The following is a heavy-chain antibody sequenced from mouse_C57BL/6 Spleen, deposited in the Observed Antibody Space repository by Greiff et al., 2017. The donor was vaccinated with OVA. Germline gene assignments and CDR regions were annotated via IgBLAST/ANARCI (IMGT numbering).Heavy chain of an antibody. Sequence: VQLQQSGAELVRPGASVTLSCKASGYTFTDYEMHWVTQTPVHGLEWIGAIDPETGGTAYNQTFKGKAILTADKSSSTAYMEHRSLTSEGSAVYYCTITTGCDYWGQGTTLTVSS. CDR1: GYTFTDYE. D-gene: IGHD2-12*01. CDR3: TITTGCDY. CDR2: IDPETGGT. J-gene: IGHJ2*01. V-gene: IGHV1-15*01.